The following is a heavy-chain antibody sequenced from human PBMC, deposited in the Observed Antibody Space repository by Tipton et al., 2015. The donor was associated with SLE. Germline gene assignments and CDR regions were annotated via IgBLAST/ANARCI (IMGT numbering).Heavy chain of an antibody. J-gene: IGHJ4*02. CDR3: ARVLPSGGYFDN. Sequence: TLSLTCTVSGASISTDNYYWSWIRQPAGKGLEWVGRIYTSGSTNYNPSLKSRVTISVDTSKNHFSLKLSSVTAADTAVYYCARVLPSGGYFDNWGQGTLVTVSS. CDR1: GASISTDNYY. V-gene: IGHV4-61*02. CDR2: IYTSGST. D-gene: IGHD2-15*01.